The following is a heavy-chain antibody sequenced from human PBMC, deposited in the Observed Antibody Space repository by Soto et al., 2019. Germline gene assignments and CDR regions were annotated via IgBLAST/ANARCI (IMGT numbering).Heavy chain of an antibody. V-gene: IGHV4-34*01. CDR2: INHSGST. Sequence: SDTLSLTCAVYGVSFSCYYLSLIRPPPGKGLEWIGEINHSGSTNYNPSLKSRVTISVDTSKNQFSLKLSSVTAADTAVYYCARVDQSGSYLIDYWGQGTLVNVSS. D-gene: IGHD1-26*01. J-gene: IGHJ4*02. CDR3: ARVDQSGSYLIDY. CDR1: GVSFSCYY.